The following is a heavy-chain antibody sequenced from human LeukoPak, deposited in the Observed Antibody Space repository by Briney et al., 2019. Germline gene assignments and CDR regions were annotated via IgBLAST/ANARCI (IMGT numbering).Heavy chain of an antibody. D-gene: IGHD2-21*02. CDR3: VRGGDRDAFDI. CDR1: GFTVSSNY. CDR2: IYSGGST. V-gene: IGHV3-66*01. J-gene: IGHJ3*02. Sequence: PGGSLRLSCAASGFTVSSNYMSWVRQAPGKGLEWVSVIYSGGSTYYADSVKGRFTISRDNAKNSLYLQMNSLRAEDTAVYYCVRGGDRDAFDIWGQGTMVTVSS.